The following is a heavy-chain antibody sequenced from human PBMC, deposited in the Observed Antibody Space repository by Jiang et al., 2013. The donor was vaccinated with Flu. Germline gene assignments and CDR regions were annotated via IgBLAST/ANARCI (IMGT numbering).Heavy chain of an antibody. V-gene: IGHV4-4*02. J-gene: IGHJ6*01. CDR1: GASISSDKW. CDR3: ARIVVVPASPYGMDV. Sequence: GSGLVKPSGTLSLTCGVSGASISSDKWWNWVRQPPGKGLEWIGEIYHSGTTNYNPSLKSRVTISVDKSKNQFSLKLSSVTAADTAVYYCARIVVVPASPYGMDVWGPRGPRSSSPQ. D-gene: IGHD2-15*01. CDR2: IYHSGTT.